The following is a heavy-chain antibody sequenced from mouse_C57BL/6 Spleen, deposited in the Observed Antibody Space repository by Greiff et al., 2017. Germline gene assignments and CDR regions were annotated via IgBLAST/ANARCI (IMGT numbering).Heavy chain of an antibody. Sequence: QVQLKESGAELVKPGASVKMSCKASGYTFTTYPIEWMKQNHGKSLEWIGNFHPYNDDTKYNEKFKGKATLTVEKSSSTVYLELSRLTSDDSAVYYCARRGDYGSSWYAMDYWGQGTSVTVSS. D-gene: IGHD1-1*01. J-gene: IGHJ4*01. CDR1: GYTFTTYP. CDR3: ARRGDYGSSWYAMDY. V-gene: IGHV1-47*01. CDR2: FHPYNDDT.